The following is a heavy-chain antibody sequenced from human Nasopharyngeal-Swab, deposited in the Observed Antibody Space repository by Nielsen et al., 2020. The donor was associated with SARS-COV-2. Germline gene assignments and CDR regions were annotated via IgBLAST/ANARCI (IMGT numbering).Heavy chain of an antibody. D-gene: IGHD6-19*01. CDR3: ARGRSSGWYHYYFDY. CDR2: IYYSGST. J-gene: IGHJ4*02. Sequence: SETLSLTCTVSGGSISSGGYYWSWIRQHPGKGLEWIGYIYYSGSTYYNPSLKSRVTISVDTSKNQFSLKLSSVTAADTAVHYCARGRSSGWYHYYFDYWGQGTLVTVSS. V-gene: IGHV4-31*03. CDR1: GGSISSGGYY.